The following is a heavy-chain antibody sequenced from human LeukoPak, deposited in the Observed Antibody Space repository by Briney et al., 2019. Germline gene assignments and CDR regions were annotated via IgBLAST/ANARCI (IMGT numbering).Heavy chain of an antibody. CDR3: AKDLQLYDSSGYYGTNYFDY. CDR1: GFTFSSYA. V-gene: IGHV3-23*01. CDR2: ISGSGDST. Sequence: GGSLRLSCAASGFTFSSYAMSWVRQAPGKGLEWVSAISGSGDSTDFADSVKGRFTISRDNSKNTLYLQMNSLRAEDTAVYYCAKDLQLYDSSGYYGTNYFDYWGQGTLVTVSS. D-gene: IGHD3-22*01. J-gene: IGHJ4*02.